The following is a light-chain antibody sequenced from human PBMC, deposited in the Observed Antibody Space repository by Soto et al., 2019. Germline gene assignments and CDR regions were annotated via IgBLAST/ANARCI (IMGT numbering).Light chain of an antibody. CDR3: QQAHSFPIT. V-gene: IGKV1-12*01. CDR1: QDISTW. J-gene: IGKJ5*01. CDR2: AAS. Sequence: DIQMTQSPSSVSASVGDRVTITCRASQDISTWLAWYQQKPGKAPELLIYAASSVQGGVPSRFSGSGSGTDFTLTISSLQPEDFATYYCQQAHSFPITFGQGTRLEIK.